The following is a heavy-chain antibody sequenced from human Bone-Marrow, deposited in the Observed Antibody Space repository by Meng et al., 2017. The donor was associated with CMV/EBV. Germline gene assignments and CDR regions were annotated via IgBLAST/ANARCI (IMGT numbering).Heavy chain of an antibody. CDR3: ARDWAFWGDYYTRFDN. Sequence: GGSLRLSCAASGFTFSSYSMNWVRQAPGKGLEWVSSISSSSYIYYADSVKGRFTISRDNAKNSLYLQMNSLRAEDTAVYYCARDWAFWGDYYTRFDNWGQGTLVTVSS. CDR2: ISSSSYI. J-gene: IGHJ4*02. V-gene: IGHV3-21*01. CDR1: GFTFSSYS. D-gene: IGHD3-3*01.